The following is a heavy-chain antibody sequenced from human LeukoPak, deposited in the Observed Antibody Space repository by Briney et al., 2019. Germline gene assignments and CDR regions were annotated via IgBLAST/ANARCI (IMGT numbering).Heavy chain of an antibody. Sequence: PGGSLRLSCVVSGFSFGTYSMHWARQVPGKGLEWVAVIWYDGSNEDYADSVKGRFTISRDNSKNTLYLQMTSLRAEDTALYYCARDTHLSYAAGFDCWGQGTLVTVSS. CDR1: GFSFGTYS. V-gene: IGHV3-33*01. J-gene: IGHJ4*02. CDR3: ARDTHLSYAAGFDC. CDR2: IWYDGSNE. D-gene: IGHD2-8*01.